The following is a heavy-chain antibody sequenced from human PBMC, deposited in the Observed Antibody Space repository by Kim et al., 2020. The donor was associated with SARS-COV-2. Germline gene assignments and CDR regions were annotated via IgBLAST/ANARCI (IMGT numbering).Heavy chain of an antibody. CDR2: IYNTGST. V-gene: IGHV4-39*01. D-gene: IGHD3-22*01. J-gene: IGHJ4*02. CDR3: ARRLEDDATGYYYDYFDY. CDR1: GDSMTRSTSY. Sequence: SETLSLTCTVTGDSMTRSTSYWGWIRQPPGKGLEWIGNIYNTGSTAYNPSLESRVTISLDLSKSQFSLRLTSMVAADTAVYYCARRLEDDATGYYYDYFDYWGQGTLVSVSS.